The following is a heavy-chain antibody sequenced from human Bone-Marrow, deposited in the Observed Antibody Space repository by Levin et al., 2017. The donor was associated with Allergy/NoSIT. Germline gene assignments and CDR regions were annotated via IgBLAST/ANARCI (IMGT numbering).Heavy chain of an antibody. J-gene: IGHJ6*02. CDR3: ANREVAVAGTASVPGGAYYYYYGMDV. CDR2: ISGSGGST. Sequence: GGSLRLSCAASGFTFSSYAMSWVRQAPGKGLEWVSAISGSGGSTYYADSVKGRFTISRDNSKNTLYLQMNSLRAEDTAVYYCANREVAVAGTASVPGGAYYYYYGMDVWGQGTTVTVSS. CDR1: GFTFSSYA. V-gene: IGHV3-23*01. D-gene: IGHD6-19*01.